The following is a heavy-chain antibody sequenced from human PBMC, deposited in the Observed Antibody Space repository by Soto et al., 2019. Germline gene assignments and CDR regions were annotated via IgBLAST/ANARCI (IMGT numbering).Heavy chain of an antibody. CDR2: INHSGST. Sequence: PSETLSLTCAVYGGSFSGYYWSWIRQPPGKGLEWIGEINHSGSTNCNPSLKSRVTISVDTSKNQFSLKLSSVTAADTAVYYCARGLYYDFWSGYFPNWYFDLWGRGTLVTVSS. CDR3: ARGLYYDFWSGYFPNWYFDL. CDR1: GGSFSGYY. J-gene: IGHJ2*01. D-gene: IGHD3-3*01. V-gene: IGHV4-34*01.